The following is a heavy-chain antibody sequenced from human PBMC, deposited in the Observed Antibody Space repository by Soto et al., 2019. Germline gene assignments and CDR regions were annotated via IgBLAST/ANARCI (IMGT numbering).Heavy chain of an antibody. D-gene: IGHD3-10*01. J-gene: IGHJ4*02. CDR2: INPSGGST. CDR3: ARDPYGSGSYLGFVDY. V-gene: IGHV1-46*01. Sequence: ASVKVSCKTSGYTFTTYFMHWVRQAPGQGLECMGIINPSGGSTSYAQKFQGRVTLTRDTSTSTVYMELSSLTSDDTSVYYCARDPYGSGSYLGFVDYWGQGTLVTVSS. CDR1: GYTFTTYF.